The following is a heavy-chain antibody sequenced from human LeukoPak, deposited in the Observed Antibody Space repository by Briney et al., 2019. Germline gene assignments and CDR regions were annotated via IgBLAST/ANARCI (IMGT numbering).Heavy chain of an antibody. CDR1: GGSISSSSYY. CDR3: AREGAAISNWFDP. D-gene: IGHD2-2*02. CDR2: IYYSGST. J-gene: IGHJ5*02. V-gene: IGHV4-39*07. Sequence: SETLSLTCTVSGGSISSSSYYWGWIRQPPGKGLEWIGSIYYSGSTYYNPSLKSRVTISVDTSKNQFSLKLSSATAADTAVYYCAREGAAISNWFDPWGQGTLVTVSS.